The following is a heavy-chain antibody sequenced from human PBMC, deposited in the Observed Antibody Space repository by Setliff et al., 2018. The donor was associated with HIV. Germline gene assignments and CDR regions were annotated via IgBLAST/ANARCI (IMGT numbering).Heavy chain of an antibody. V-gene: IGHV4-34*01. J-gene: IGHJ2*01. CDR1: GDSLSNHH. CDR3: ATLSLIGRYFDF. CDR2: IDHGGIT. D-gene: IGHD1-26*01. Sequence: ASETLSLTCAVYGDSLSNHHWSWIRQSPRTGLECIGEIDHGGITNYSPSLRDRVTISIDASKNHFSLKMTSVTAADTAIYYCATLSLIGRYFDFWGRGTLVTVS.